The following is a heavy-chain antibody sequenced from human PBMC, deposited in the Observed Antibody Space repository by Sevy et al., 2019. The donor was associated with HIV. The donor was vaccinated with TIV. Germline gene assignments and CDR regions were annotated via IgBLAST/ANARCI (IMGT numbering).Heavy chain of an antibody. J-gene: IGHJ6*02. CDR3: STDPIIVLLVTDGMDV. Sequence: GGSLRLSCAASGFTFSNAWMSWVRQAPGKGLEWVGRIKSKTDGGTIDYAEPVKGRFTISRDDSKNTVNLQMNSLKSEDTAVYYCSTDPIIVLLVTDGMDVWGQGTTVTVSS. CDR1: GFTFSNAW. D-gene: IGHD2-8*02. CDR2: IKSKTDGGTI. V-gene: IGHV3-15*01.